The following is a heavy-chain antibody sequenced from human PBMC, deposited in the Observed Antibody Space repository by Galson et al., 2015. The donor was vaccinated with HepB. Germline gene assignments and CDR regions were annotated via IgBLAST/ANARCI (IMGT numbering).Heavy chain of an antibody. J-gene: IGHJ4*02. Sequence: SCKASGGTFSSYAMSWVRQAPGKGLEWVSAISGSGGSTYYADSVKGRFTISRDNSKNTLYLQMNSLRAEDTAVYYCAKDGTQQWPHHFDYWGQGTLVTVSS. CDR2: ISGSGGST. V-gene: IGHV3-23*01. D-gene: IGHD6-19*01. CDR1: GGTFSSYA. CDR3: AKDGTQQWPHHFDY.